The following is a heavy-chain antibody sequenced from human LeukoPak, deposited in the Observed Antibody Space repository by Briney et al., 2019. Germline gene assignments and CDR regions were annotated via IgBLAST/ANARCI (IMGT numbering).Heavy chain of an antibody. CDR2: INADGSTA. CDR1: GFTFGNSW. Sequence: GGFLRLSCAASGFTFGNSWVHWVRQAPGKGLVWVSLINADGSTATYADSVKGRFTISRDNARNTLSLQMNSLTIEDTALYYCVVVVEPPDSDGFDVWGQGTMITVSS. J-gene: IGHJ3*01. V-gene: IGHV3-74*01. CDR3: VVVVEPPDSDGFDV. D-gene: IGHD1-14*01.